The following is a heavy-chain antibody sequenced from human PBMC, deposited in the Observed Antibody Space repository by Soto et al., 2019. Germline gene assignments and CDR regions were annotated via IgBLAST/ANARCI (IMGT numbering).Heavy chain of an antibody. Sequence: ASVKVSCKASGYNFTSYGISWVRQAPGQGLEWMGWISAYNGNTNYAQKLQGRVTMTTDTSTSTAYMELRSLRSDDTAVYYCARDRQWELPSAFDPWGQGTLVTVSS. V-gene: IGHV1-18*04. D-gene: IGHD1-26*01. CDR1: GYNFTSYG. CDR3: ARDRQWELPSAFDP. CDR2: ISAYNGNT. J-gene: IGHJ5*02.